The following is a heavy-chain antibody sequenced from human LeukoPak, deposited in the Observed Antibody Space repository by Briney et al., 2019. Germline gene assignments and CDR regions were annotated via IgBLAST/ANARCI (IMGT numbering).Heavy chain of an antibody. CDR1: GGSISPYY. CDR2: IYYSGTT. CDR3: ATHGGNYFDY. Sequence: SETLSLTCSVSGGSISPYYWSWIRQPPGRGLEWIGYIYYSGTTNYNPSLQSRVTISVATSKNHFFLKLSSVTAADTAQYYCATHGGNYFDYWGQGTLVTVSS. V-gene: IGHV4-59*01. D-gene: IGHD4-23*01. J-gene: IGHJ4*02.